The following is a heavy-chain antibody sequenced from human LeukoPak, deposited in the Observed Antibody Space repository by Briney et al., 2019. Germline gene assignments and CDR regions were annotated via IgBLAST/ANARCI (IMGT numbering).Heavy chain of an antibody. J-gene: IGHJ4*02. CDR2: ISPSGGRA. V-gene: IGHV1-46*01. CDR3: ARDETYYSASGTYYNYFDY. D-gene: IGHD3-10*01. Sequence: ASVKVSCKASGYTFTSYYIHWVRQAPGQGPEWMGIISPSGGRATYAQRFQGRVTMTRDTSTSTVYMELSSLRSDDTAVYYCARDETYYSASGTYYNYFDYWGQGTLVTVSS. CDR1: GYTFTSYY.